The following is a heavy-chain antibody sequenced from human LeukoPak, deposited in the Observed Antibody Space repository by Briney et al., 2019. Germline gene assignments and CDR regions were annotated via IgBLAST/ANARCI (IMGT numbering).Heavy chain of an antibody. V-gene: IGHV3-15*01. J-gene: IGHJ4*02. CDR3: AKDRRGSYYGYEDY. CDR1: GFTFSNAW. D-gene: IGHD1-26*01. Sequence: GGSLRLSCAASGFTFSNAWMSWVRQAPGKGLEWVGRIKSKTDGGTTDYAAPVKGRFTISRDDSKNTLYLQMNSLRAEDTAVYYCAKDRRGSYYGYEDYWGQGTLVTVSS. CDR2: IKSKTDGGTT.